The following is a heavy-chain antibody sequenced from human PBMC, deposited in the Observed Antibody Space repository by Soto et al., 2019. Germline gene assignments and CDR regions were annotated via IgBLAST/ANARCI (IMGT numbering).Heavy chain of an antibody. CDR1: GFSFRSYG. J-gene: IGHJ4*02. V-gene: IGHV3-30*03. Sequence: QVQLVESGGGVVQPGTSLRLSCAASGFSFRSYGMHWVRQAPGKGLEWVALISYDGSSKYYADSVKGRLTISRDNSKNTLYLQLNSLRDDDTAVYYCAGGWNYFDYWGQGTLVTVSS. CDR2: ISYDGSSK. CDR3: AGGWNYFDY. D-gene: IGHD6-19*01.